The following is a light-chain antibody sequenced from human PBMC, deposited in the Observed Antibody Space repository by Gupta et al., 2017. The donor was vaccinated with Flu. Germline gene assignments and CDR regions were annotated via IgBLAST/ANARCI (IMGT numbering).Light chain of an antibody. J-gene: IGKJ1*01. CDR3: TQGKPSWT. V-gene: IGKV2-30*02. CDR1: QSLVHRNGNTY. Sequence: DVVMTQSPLSLPVTLGQPASIFCRSSQSLVHRNGNTYLTWVQQRPGQSPRRLIYRVSNRDLGDTDRFGEGGEGNDFTHKSSRGEDEDGGVYYSTQGKPSWTFGQGTKVEIK. CDR2: RVS.